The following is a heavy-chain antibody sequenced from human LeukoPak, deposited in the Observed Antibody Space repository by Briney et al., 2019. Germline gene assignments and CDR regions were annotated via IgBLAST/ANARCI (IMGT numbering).Heavy chain of an antibody. D-gene: IGHD3-9*01. CDR2: IYPGDSDT. V-gene: IGHV5-51*01. J-gene: IGHJ4*02. CDR1: GYSFSTFW. Sequence: GESLKISCEGSGYSFSTFWIGWVRQMPGKGLEWMGIIYPGDSDTRYSPSFQGQVTISADKSISTAYLQWSSLKASDTAMYYCARLTGYYSPYFDYWGQGTLVTVSS. CDR3: ARLTGYYSPYFDY.